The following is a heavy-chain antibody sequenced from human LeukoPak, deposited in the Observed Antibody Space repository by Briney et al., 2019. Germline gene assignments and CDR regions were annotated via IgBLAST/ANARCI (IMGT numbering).Heavy chain of an antibody. CDR2: IDPGDSYT. Sequence: SGESLKISCKGSGYSFTSYWISWVRQMPGKSLEWMGRIDPGDSYTNYSPSFQGHVTISADKSISTAYLQWSSLKASDTAMYYCARLPLRLTGYYRFPLDYWGQGTLVTVSS. CDR3: ARLPLRLTGYYRFPLDY. V-gene: IGHV5-10-1*01. J-gene: IGHJ4*02. CDR1: GYSFTSYW. D-gene: IGHD3-9*01.